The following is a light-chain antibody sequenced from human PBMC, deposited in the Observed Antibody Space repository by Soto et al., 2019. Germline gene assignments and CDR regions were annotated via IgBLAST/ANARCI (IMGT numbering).Light chain of an antibody. CDR3: CSYAGSTTFV. Sequence: QSVLTQPASVSGSPGQSITISCTGTSSDVGSYNLVSWYQQHPGKAPKLMIYEGSKRPSGVSNRFSGSNSDNTASLTISGLQAEDEADYYCCSYAGSTTFVFGGGTKLTVL. CDR2: EGS. V-gene: IGLV2-23*03. J-gene: IGLJ2*01. CDR1: SSDVGSYNL.